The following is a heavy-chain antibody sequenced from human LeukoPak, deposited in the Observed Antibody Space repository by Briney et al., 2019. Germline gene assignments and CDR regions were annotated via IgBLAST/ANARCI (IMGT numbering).Heavy chain of an antibody. CDR2: IIPIFGTA. V-gene: IGHV1-69*05. CDR3: ARGAEAYSSSWLTIDY. J-gene: IGHJ4*02. CDR1: GGTFSSYA. Sequence: SVKVSCKASGGTFSSYAISWVRQAPGQGIEWMGGIIPIFGTANYAQKFQGRVTITTDESTSTAYSDLSSLRSEDTAVYYCARGAEAYSSSWLTIDYWGQGTLVTVSS. D-gene: IGHD6-13*01.